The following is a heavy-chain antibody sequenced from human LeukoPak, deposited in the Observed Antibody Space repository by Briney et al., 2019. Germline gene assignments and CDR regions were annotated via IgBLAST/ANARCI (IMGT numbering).Heavy chain of an antibody. V-gene: IGHV3-23*01. CDR1: GFTFSSYA. Sequence: PGGSLRLSCAASGFTFSSYAMSWVRQAPGKGLEWVSAISGSGGSTYYADSVKGRFTISRDNSKNTLYLQMNSLRAEDTAVYYCAKEGDSTMIVVVITFHFDYWGQGTLVTVSS. CDR2: ISGSGGST. CDR3: AKEGDSTMIVVVITFHFDY. J-gene: IGHJ4*02. D-gene: IGHD3-22*01.